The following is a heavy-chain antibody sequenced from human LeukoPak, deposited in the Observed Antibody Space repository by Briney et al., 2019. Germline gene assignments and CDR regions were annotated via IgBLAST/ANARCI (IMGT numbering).Heavy chain of an antibody. V-gene: IGHV3-7*01. D-gene: IGHD1-26*01. CDR3: ASNGPFGSGSSYFDY. J-gene: IGHJ4*02. Sequence: GSLKLSCAASGFTFSSYLMSWVRQAPGKGLEGVAKIKQDGSEKYYVDSVKGRFTISRDNAKNSLYLQMNSLRAEDTAVYYCASNGPFGSGSSYFDYWGQGTLVTVSS. CDR1: GFTFSSYL. CDR2: IKQDGSEK.